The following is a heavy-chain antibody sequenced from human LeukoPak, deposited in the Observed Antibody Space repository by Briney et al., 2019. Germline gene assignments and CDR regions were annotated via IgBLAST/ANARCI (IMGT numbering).Heavy chain of an antibody. J-gene: IGHJ3*02. CDR2: IYTSGST. CDR1: GASISSNY. D-gene: IGHD5-12*01. Sequence: SETLSLTCTVSGASISSNYWSWIRQPAGKGLEWIGRIYTSGSTNYNPSLKSRFTMSVDTSKNQFSLKLSSVTAADTAVYYCARTGSYDGDAFDIWGQGTMVTVSS. CDR3: ARTGSYDGDAFDI. V-gene: IGHV4-4*07.